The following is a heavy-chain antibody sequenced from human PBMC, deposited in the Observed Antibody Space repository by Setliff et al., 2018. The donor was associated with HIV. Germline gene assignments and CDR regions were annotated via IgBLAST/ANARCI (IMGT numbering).Heavy chain of an antibody. D-gene: IGHD2-2*01. Sequence: SETLSLTCGVSGYSMSSGYYWGWIRQPPGKGLEWIGNVYHTGSTYYNPSLKSRVTISVDTSKNQFSLKLSSVIAADTAVYYCAGHAAGPDGPFDYWGQGTLVTVSS. J-gene: IGHJ4*02. CDR3: AGHAAGPDGPFDY. CDR1: GYSMSSGYY. V-gene: IGHV4-38-2*01. CDR2: VYHTGST.